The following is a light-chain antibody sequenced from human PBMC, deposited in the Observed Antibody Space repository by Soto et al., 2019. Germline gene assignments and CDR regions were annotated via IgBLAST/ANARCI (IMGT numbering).Light chain of an antibody. CDR1: SSDVGGYNY. J-gene: IGLJ2*01. Sequence: QSALTQPPSASGSPGQSVTFSCTGTSSDVGGYNYVSWYQQYPGKAPKLMIYEVNERPSGVPDRFSGSKSGNTASLTVSGLQPEDEADYYCSSYAGSSTLVFGGGTKLTVL. CDR2: EVN. V-gene: IGLV2-8*01. CDR3: SSYAGSSTLV.